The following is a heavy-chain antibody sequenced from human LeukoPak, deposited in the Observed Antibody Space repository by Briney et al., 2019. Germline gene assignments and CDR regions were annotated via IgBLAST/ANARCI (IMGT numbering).Heavy chain of an antibody. J-gene: IGHJ1*01. V-gene: IGHV3-23*01. CDR2: ISGSGGST. CDR1: GFTFSSYA. Sequence: QAGGSLRLSCAASGFTFSSYAMSWVRQAPGKGLEWVSGISGSGGSTYYADSVKGRFTISRDNSKNTLYLQMNSLRAQDTAVYYCAKDQRKLRAEYFQHWGQGTLVTVSS. D-gene: IGHD4-23*01. CDR3: AKDQRKLRAEYFQH.